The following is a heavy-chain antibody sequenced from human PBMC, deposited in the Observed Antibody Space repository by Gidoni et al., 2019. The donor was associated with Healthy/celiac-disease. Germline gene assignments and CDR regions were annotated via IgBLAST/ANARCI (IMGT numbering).Heavy chain of an antibody. D-gene: IGHD6-19*01. CDR1: GFTFSNYA. J-gene: IGHJ4*02. Sequence: QVQLVESGGGVVQPGRARRLPCAASGFTFSNYAMHWVRQAPGTGLEWVAVISYDGSNTYSADSVKGRFTISRDNSKNTLYLQMNSLRAEDTAVYYCARDSSGLFPQFDYWGQGTLVTVSS. CDR3: ARDSSGLFPQFDY. V-gene: IGHV3-30-3*01. CDR2: ISYDGSNT.